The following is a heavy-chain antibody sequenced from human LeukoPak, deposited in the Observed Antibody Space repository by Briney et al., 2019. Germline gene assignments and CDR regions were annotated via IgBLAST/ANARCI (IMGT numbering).Heavy chain of an antibody. D-gene: IGHD6-13*01. CDR3: ARDRSSNWYFDY. V-gene: IGHV3-48*02. Sequence: GGSLRLSCAASGFTFSSYSMNWVRQAPGKGLEWLSYISYSGRTIYYVDSVKGRFTVSRDNGENSLYLQMDNLTNEGTAVYYCARDRSSNWYFDYWGQGTLVTVSS. CDR1: GFTFSSYS. J-gene: IGHJ4*02. CDR2: ISYSGRTI.